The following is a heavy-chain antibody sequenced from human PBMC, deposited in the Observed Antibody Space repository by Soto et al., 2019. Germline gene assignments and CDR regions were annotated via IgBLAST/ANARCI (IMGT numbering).Heavy chain of an antibody. D-gene: IGHD6-19*01. Sequence: PSETLSLTCTVSGGSISSYYWSWIRQPPGKGLEWIGYIYYSGSTNYNPSLKSRVTISVDTSKNQFSLKLSSVTAADTAVYYCARAVTGSGWDGYYYYYMDVWGKGTTVTVSS. J-gene: IGHJ6*03. CDR2: IYYSGST. CDR3: ARAVTGSGWDGYYYYYMDV. V-gene: IGHV4-59*01. CDR1: GGSISSYY.